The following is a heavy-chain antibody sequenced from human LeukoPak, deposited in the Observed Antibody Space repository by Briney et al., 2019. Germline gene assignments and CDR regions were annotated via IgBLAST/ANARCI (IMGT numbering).Heavy chain of an antibody. CDR2: ISGSGGST. CDR1: GFTLSSYA. J-gene: IGHJ5*02. V-gene: IGHV3-23*01. CDR3: AKDRLMETADNWFDP. D-gene: IGHD3-16*01. Sequence: GGSLRLSCAASGFTLSSYAMSWVRQAPGKGLEWVSAISGSGGSTYYADSVKGRFTISRDNSKNTLYLQMNSLRAEDTAVYYCAKDRLMETADNWFDPWDQGTLVTVSS.